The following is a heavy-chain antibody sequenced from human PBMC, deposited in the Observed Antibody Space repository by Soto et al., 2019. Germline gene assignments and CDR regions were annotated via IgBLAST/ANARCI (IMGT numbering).Heavy chain of an antibody. D-gene: IGHD2-2*01. CDR3: ARVVPGAEAWFDP. J-gene: IGHJ5*02. CDR2: ISLYSDGA. CDR1: GYTFSNYG. Sequence: QVQLVQSGGEVKRPGASVKVSCKTSGYTFSNYGITWGRQAPGQPLEWLGWISLYSDGANYAQKFQSRSSMTTDTPTTTAYMELRSLISDDTAAYYCARVVPGAEAWFDPWGQGTLVTVSS. V-gene: IGHV1-18*01.